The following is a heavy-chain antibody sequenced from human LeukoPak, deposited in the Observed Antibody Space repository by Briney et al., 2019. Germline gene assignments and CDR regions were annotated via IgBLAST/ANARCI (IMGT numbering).Heavy chain of an antibody. CDR3: ARRDCVGDCYSNWFDP. D-gene: IGHD2-21*02. CDR1: GYTFTNYF. Sequence: ASVKVSCKASGYTFTNYFVHWVRQAPGQGLEWMGIINPRGGSTGYAQKFQGRITMTTDMSTRTVYMELSSLESEDTAVYYCARRDCVGDCYSNWFDPWGQGTLVTVSS. V-gene: IGHV1-46*01. J-gene: IGHJ5*02. CDR2: INPRGGST.